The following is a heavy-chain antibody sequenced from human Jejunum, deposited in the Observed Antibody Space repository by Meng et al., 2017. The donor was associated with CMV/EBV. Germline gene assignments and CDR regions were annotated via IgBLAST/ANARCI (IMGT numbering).Heavy chain of an antibody. CDR2: ISAGGEST. CDR3: ARAPVVDYGGDGMDV. V-gene: IGHV3-23*01. J-gene: IGHJ6*02. Sequence: GVSFTNYAMNCVRLAPGKGLEWVSGISAGGESTYYVESVKGRFTVSRDNSMNTLHLAMNSLRAEDTALYYCARAPVVDYGGDGMDVWGQGTTVTVSS. D-gene: IGHD4-17*01. CDR1: GVSFTNYA.